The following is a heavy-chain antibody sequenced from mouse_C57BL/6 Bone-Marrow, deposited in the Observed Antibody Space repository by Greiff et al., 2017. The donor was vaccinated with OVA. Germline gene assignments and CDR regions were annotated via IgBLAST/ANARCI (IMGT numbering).Heavy chain of an antibody. CDR3: ARTGTFDY. J-gene: IGHJ2*01. Sequence: QVQLKESGAELVRPGASVKLSCKASGYTFTDYYINWVKQRPGQGLEWIARIYPGSGNTYYNEKFKGKATLTAEKSSSTAYMQLSSLTSEDSAVYFCARTGTFDYWGQGTTLTVSS. CDR1: GYTFTDYY. V-gene: IGHV1-76*01. CDR2: IYPGSGNT. D-gene: IGHD4-1*01.